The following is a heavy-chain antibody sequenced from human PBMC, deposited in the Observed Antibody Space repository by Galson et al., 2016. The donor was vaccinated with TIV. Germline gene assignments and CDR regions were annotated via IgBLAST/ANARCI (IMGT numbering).Heavy chain of an antibody. D-gene: IGHD5-18*01. V-gene: IGHV1-69*13. CDR2: FIPLFGTA. CDR1: GDTFSSYP. Sequence: SVKVSCKASGDTFSSYPFNWVRQAPGQGLEWAGGFIPLFGTANYAQKFQGRVTISADESTSTLYMEVRSLRSEDTAVYYCAKDRNTAMDTYHYYYGMDVWGQGTTVIVSS. J-gene: IGHJ6*02. CDR3: AKDRNTAMDTYHYYYGMDV.